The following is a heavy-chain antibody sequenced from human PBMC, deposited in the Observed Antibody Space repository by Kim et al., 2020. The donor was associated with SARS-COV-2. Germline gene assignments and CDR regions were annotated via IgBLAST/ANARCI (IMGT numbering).Heavy chain of an antibody. D-gene: IGHD3-10*01. V-gene: IGHV4-34*01. Sequence: SETLSLTCAVYGGSFSGYYWSWIRQLPGKGLEWIGEINHSGSTNYNPSLKSRVTISEDTSKNQFSLKLSSVTAADTAVYYCARVGSSGFDYWGQVTLVTV. CDR3: ARVGSSGFDY. J-gene: IGHJ4*02. CDR1: GGSFSGYY. CDR2: INHSGST.